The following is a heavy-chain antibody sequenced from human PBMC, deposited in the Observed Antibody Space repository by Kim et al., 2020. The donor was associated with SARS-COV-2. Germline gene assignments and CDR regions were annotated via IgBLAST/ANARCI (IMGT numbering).Heavy chain of an antibody. Sequence: PSFQGQVPISVDKSISTAYLQWSSLKASDTAMYYCARPYGRSGGDAFDIWGQGTMVTVSS. V-gene: IGHV5-51*01. D-gene: IGHD3-10*01. J-gene: IGHJ3*02. CDR3: ARPYGRSGGDAFDI.